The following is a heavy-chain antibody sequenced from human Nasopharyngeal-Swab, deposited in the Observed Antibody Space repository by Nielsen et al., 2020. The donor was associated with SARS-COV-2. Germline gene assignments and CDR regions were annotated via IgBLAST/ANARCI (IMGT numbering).Heavy chain of an antibody. CDR1: GYSFTSYW. J-gene: IGHJ5*02. D-gene: IGHD3-10*01. CDR2: IHPGDPDT. V-gene: IGHV5-51*04. CDR3: ARYPVYGSGPTYGFDP. Sequence: GESLKISCKGSGYSFTSYWIGWVRQMPGKGLEWMGIIHPGDPDTRYSPSFQGQVTISADKPITTAYLQWGSLKASDTAMYYCARYPVYGSGPTYGFDPWGQGTLVTVSS.